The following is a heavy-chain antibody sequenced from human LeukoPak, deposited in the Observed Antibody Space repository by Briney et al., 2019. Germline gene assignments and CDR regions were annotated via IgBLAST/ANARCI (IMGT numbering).Heavy chain of an antibody. J-gene: IGHJ4*02. CDR1: GFTFSSYD. D-gene: IGHD5-12*01. V-gene: IGHV3-13*01. CDR2: IGTAGDT. Sequence: GGSLRLSCAASGFTFSSYDMHWVRQATGKGLEWVSAIGTAGDTYYPGSVKGRFTISRENAKNSLYLQMNSLRAEDTAVYYCARGGVSGYAYYYFDYWGQGTLVTVSS. CDR3: ARGGVSGYAYYYFDY.